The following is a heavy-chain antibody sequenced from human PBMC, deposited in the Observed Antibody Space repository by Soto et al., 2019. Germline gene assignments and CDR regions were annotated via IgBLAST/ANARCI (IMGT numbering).Heavy chain of an antibody. CDR3: ARAGSVTDEDYYYYYGMDV. D-gene: IGHD3-10*01. CDR2: ISAYNGNT. CDR1: GYTFTSYG. Sequence: QVPLVQSGAEVKKPGASVKVSCKASGYTFTSYGISWVRQAPGQGLEWMGWISAYNGNTNYAQKLQGRVTMTTDTSTSTAYMELRSLRSDDTAVYYCARAGSVTDEDYYYYYGMDVWGQGTTVTVSS. J-gene: IGHJ6*02. V-gene: IGHV1-18*01.